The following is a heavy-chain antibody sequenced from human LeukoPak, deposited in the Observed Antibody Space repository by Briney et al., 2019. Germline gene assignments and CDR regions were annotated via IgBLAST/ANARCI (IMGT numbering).Heavy chain of an antibody. Sequence: GGSLRLSYAASGFTFSSYGMHWVRQAPGKGLEWVAVIWYDGSNKYYADSVKGRFTISRDNSKNTLYLQMNSLRAEDTAVYYCARRNYYDSSGYPQAFDIWGQGTMVTVSS. D-gene: IGHD3-22*01. CDR3: ARRNYYDSSGYPQAFDI. V-gene: IGHV3-33*01. J-gene: IGHJ3*02. CDR1: GFTFSSYG. CDR2: IWYDGSNK.